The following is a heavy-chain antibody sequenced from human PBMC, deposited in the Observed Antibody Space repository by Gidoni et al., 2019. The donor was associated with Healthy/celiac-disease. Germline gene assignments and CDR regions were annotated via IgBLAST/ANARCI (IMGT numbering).Heavy chain of an antibody. CDR3: AADHLVSGSYSGAFDI. J-gene: IGHJ3*02. CDR2: IVVGSGNT. V-gene: IGHV1-58*01. CDR1: GFTFTSSA. D-gene: IGHD1-26*01. Sequence: QMQLVQSGPEVKKPGTSVKVSCKASGFTFTSSAVQWVRQARGQRLEWIGWIVVGSGNTNYAQKFQERVTITRDMSTSTAYMELSSLRSEDTAVYYCAADHLVSGSYSGAFDIWGQGTMVTVSS.